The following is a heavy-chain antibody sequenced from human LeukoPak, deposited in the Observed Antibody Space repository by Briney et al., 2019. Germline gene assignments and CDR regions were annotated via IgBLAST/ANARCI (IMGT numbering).Heavy chain of an antibody. CDR1: GYTFTSYG. CDR2: IIPIFGTA. D-gene: IGHD5-24*01. J-gene: IGHJ4*02. CDR3: ASEWLQAHY. V-gene: IGHV1-69*13. Sequence: SVKVSCKASGYTFTSYGISWVRQAPGQGLEWMGGIIPIFGTANYAQKFQGRVTITADESTSTAYMELSSLRSEDTAVYYCASEWLQAHYWGQGTLVTVSS.